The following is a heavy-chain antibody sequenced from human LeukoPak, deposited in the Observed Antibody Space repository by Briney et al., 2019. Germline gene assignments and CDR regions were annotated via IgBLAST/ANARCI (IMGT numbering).Heavy chain of an antibody. D-gene: IGHD6-13*01. Sequence: GESLKISCKGSGYSFTSYWIGWVRQMPGKGLEWMGIIYPGDSDTRYSPSFQGQVTISADKSISTAYLQWSSLKASDTAMYYCARRIAAADHQRMIWFDPWGQGTLVTVSS. J-gene: IGHJ5*02. V-gene: IGHV5-51*01. CDR2: IYPGDSDT. CDR3: ARRIAAADHQRMIWFDP. CDR1: GYSFTSYW.